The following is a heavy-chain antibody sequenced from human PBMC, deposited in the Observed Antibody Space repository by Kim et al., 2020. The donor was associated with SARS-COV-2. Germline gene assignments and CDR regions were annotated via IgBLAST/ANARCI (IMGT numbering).Heavy chain of an antibody. Sequence: GGSLRLSCKVSGFMFSNFWMHWVRQAPGKGLDWVSRISLDGGRPTYADFVKGRFXMSRDNXRSTXXLXLNSLXXXDTXVYYXASGKPXXAWXXXWG. CDR2: ISLDGGRP. J-gene: IGHJ5*01. CDR3: ASGKPXXAWXXX. V-gene: IGHV3-74*01. CDR1: GFMFSNFW.